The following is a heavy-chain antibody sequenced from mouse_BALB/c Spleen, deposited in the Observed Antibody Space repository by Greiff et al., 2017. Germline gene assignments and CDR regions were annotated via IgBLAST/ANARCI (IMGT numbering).Heavy chain of an antibody. CDR1: GYTFSSYW. CDR2: ILPGSGST. D-gene: IGHD2-4*01. J-gene: IGHJ3*01. Sequence: VQLQQSGAELMKPGASVKISCKATGYTFSSYWIEWVKQRPGHGLEWIGEILPGSGSTNYNEKFKGKATFTADTSSNTAYMQLSSLTSEDSAVYYCARWSYDYAGAWFAYWGQGTLVTVSA. V-gene: IGHV1-9*01. CDR3: ARWSYDYAGAWFAY.